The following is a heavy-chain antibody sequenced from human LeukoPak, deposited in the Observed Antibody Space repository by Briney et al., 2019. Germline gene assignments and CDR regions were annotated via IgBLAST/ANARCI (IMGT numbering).Heavy chain of an antibody. Sequence: GGSLRLSCAASGFTFSSYEMNWVRQAPGKGLEWVSYISSSGSTIYYADSVKGRFTISRDNAKNSLYLQMNSLRAEDTAAYYCARVQGSSWYPRDYYYYGMDVWGKGTTVTVSS. V-gene: IGHV3-48*03. CDR2: ISSSGSTI. D-gene: IGHD6-13*01. CDR3: ARVQGSSWYPRDYYYYGMDV. CDR1: GFTFSSYE. J-gene: IGHJ6*04.